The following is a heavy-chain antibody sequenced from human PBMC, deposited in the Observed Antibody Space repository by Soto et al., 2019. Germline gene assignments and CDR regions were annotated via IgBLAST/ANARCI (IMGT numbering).Heavy chain of an antibody. CDR1: GCSISSGGYY. V-gene: IGHV4-31*03. Sequence: QVQLQESGPGLVKPSQTLSLTCTVSGCSISSGGYYWSWIGQHPGKGLEWIGYIYYSGSTYYNPSLKSRVTISADTSKNQFSLKLSCVTAADTAVYYCAMEGGIVGATAADYWGQGTLVTVSS. D-gene: IGHD1-26*01. CDR2: IYYSGST. J-gene: IGHJ4*02. CDR3: AMEGGIVGATAADY.